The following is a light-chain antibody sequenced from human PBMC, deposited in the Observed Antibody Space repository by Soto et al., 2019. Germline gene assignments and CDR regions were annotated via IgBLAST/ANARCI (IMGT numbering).Light chain of an antibody. J-gene: IGKJ4*02. CDR3: QQLNSYPRVT. CDR1: QGISSY. V-gene: IGKV1-9*01. CDR2: AAS. Sequence: DIQLTQSPSFVSASVGDRVTITCRASQGISSYLAWYQQKPGKAPKLLIYAASTLQSGVPSRFSGSGSGTEFTLTISSLQPEDFATYYCQQLNSYPRVTFGGGTKVEIK.